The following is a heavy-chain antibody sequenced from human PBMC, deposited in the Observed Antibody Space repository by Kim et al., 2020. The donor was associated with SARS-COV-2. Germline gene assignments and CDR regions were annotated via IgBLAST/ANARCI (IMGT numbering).Heavy chain of an antibody. V-gene: IGHV3-23*01. Sequence: GGSPRLSCAASGFTFSSYAMSWVRQAPGKGLEWVSAISGSGGSTYYADSVKGRFTISRDNSKNTLYLQMNSLRAEDTAVYYCAKTLLKSFTRIAAAGSVSDYWGQGTLVTVSS. J-gene: IGHJ4*02. CDR3: AKTLLKSFTRIAAAGSVSDY. CDR1: GFTFSSYA. D-gene: IGHD6-13*01. CDR2: ISGSGGST.